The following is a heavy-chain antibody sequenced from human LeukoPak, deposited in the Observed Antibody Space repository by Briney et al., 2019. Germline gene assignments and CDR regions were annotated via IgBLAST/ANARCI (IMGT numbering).Heavy chain of an antibody. CDR1: GSMFAGHY. V-gene: IGHV1-2*02. CDR3: AVSVQAAAIPAFDN. J-gene: IGHJ4*02. CDR2: ISPSNGAT. D-gene: IGHD6-25*01. Sequence: ASVKVSCKASGSMFAGHYRHWMRQAPGQGLEWMGWISPSNGATKYAQNFQGRVTMSRDTSISTAYMELSDLRSDDTAVYYCAVSVQAAAIPAFDNWGQGTLVTVSS.